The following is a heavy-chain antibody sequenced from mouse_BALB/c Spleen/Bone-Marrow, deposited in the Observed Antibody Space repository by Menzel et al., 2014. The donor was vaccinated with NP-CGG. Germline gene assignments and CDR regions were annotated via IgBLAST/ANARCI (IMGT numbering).Heavy chain of an antibody. V-gene: IGHV1-9*01. Sequence: VQRVESGAELMKPGASVKISCKATGYTFSSYWIEWVKQRPGHGLEWIGEFLPGSGGTNYDEKFKGKATFTADTSSNTAYMQLSSLTSVDSAVYYCARDCYDYDVGFVYWGQGTLVSVSA. J-gene: IGHJ3*01. CDR1: GYTFSSYW. D-gene: IGHD2-4*01. CDR3: ARDCYDYDVGFVY. CDR2: FLPGSGGT.